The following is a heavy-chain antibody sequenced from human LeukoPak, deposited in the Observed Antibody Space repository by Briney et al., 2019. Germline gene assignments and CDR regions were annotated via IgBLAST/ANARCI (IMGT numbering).Heavy chain of an antibody. J-gene: IGHJ4*02. CDR2: INSDGSST. D-gene: IGHD3-22*01. CDR1: GFTFSSYW. V-gene: IGHV3-74*01. CDR3: ARVGHYYDSSGYYYKIFDY. Sequence: PGGSLRLSCAASGFTFSSYWMHWVRQAPGKGLVWVSRINSDGSSTSYADSVKGRFTISRDNAKNTLYLQMNSLRAEDTAVYYCARVGHYYDSSGYYYKIFDYWGQGTLVTVSS.